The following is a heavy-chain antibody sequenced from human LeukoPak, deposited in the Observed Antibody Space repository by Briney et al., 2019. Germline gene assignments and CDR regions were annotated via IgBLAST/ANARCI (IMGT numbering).Heavy chain of an antibody. CDR2: IYTSGST. CDR3: ARDRPQLRYFDWSTRANWFDP. Sequence: PSETLSLTCAVSGGSISSYYWSWIRQPAGKGLEWIGRIYTSGSTNYNPSLKSRVAMSVDTSKNQFSLKLSSVTAADTAVYYCARDRPQLRYFDWSTRANWFDPWGQGTLVTVSS. J-gene: IGHJ5*02. CDR1: GGSISSYY. V-gene: IGHV4-4*07. D-gene: IGHD3-9*01.